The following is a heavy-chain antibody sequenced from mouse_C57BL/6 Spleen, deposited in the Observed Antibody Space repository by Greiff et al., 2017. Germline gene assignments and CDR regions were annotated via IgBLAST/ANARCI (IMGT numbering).Heavy chain of an antibody. CDR1: GYTFTSYW. J-gene: IGHJ2*01. CDR3: ARGGYCGSSYYFDY. CDR2: IDPSDSYT. D-gene: IGHD1-1*01. Sequence: QVQLKQPGAELVRPGTSVKLSCKASGYTFTSYWMHWVKQRPGQGLEWIGVIDPSDSYTNYHQKFKGKATLTVDTSSSTANMQLSSLTSEDSAVYYCARGGYCGSSYYFDYWGQGTTLTVSS. V-gene: IGHV1-59*01.